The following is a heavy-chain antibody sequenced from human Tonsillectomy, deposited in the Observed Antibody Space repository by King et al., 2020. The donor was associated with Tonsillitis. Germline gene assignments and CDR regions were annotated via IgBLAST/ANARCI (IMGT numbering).Heavy chain of an antibody. D-gene: IGHD2-2*01. J-gene: IGHJ3*02. V-gene: IGHV4-39*01. CDR2: IYYSGST. CDR1: GGSISSSSYF. CDR3: ARRATGLVVVPATRDAFDI. Sequence: QLQESGPGLVKPSETLSLTCKVSGGSISSSSYFWDWIRQPPGKGLEWIGGIYYSGSTYYNPALKSRVTISVDTSKYQFSLKLSSVTAADTAVYYCARRATGLVVVPATRDAFDIWGQGTMVTVSS.